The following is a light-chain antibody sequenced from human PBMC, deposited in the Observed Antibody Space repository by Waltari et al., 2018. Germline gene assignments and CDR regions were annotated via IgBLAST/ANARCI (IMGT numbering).Light chain of an antibody. V-gene: IGLV3-21*03. J-gene: IGLJ2*01. CDR3: QVWDIDSDPSVV. Sequence: SYVLTQPPSVSVAPGRKARITCGGNNIGTKTAHWYQQKPGQAPVMVVYDDIDRPSGIPERFSGSNSGNTATLIINRVEAGDEADYYCQVWDIDSDPSVVFGGGTKLTVL. CDR2: DDI. CDR1: NIGTKT.